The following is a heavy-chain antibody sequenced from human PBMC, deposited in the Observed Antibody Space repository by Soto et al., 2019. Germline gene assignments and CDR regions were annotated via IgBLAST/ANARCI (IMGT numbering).Heavy chain of an antibody. J-gene: IGHJ6*02. Sequence: PGGSLRLSCAASGFTFSSYGMHWVRQAPGKGLEWVAVIWYDGSNKYYADSVKGRFTISRDNSKNTLYLQMSSLRAEDTAVYYCERIGGSYSYYYGMDVWGQGTTVNVS. CDR2: IWYDGSNK. CDR1: GFTFSSYG. CDR3: ERIGGSYSYYYGMDV. D-gene: IGHD1-26*01. V-gene: IGHV3-33*01.